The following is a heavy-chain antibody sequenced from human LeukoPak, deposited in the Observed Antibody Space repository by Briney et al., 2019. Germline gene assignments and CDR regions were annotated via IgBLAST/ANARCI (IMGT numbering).Heavy chain of an antibody. J-gene: IGHJ6*02. CDR1: GGTFSSYA. CDR2: IIPILGIA. Sequence: SVKVSCKASGGTFSSYAIGWVRQAPGQGLEWMGRIIPILGIANYAQKFQGRVTITADKSTSTAYMELSSLRSEDTAVYYCARDSSSWYRAPYYYYGMDVWGQGTTVTVSS. CDR3: ARDSSSWYRAPYYYYGMDV. V-gene: IGHV1-69*04. D-gene: IGHD6-13*01.